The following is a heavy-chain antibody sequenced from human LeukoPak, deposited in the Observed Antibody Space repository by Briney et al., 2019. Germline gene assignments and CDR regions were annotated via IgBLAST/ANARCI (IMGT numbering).Heavy chain of an antibody. CDR1: GFTVSGNY. CDR2: IYSGGTT. J-gene: IGHJ4*02. CDR3: ARLTVLSFGVDC. V-gene: IGHV3-66*04. Sequence: GGSLRLSCAASGFTVSGNYMSWVRQAPGKGLEWVSVIYSGGTTHYTDSVKGRFTISRDDAKNTLYLQMTSLRAEDTAVYYCARLTVLSFGVDCWGQGTLATVSS. D-gene: IGHD3-10*01.